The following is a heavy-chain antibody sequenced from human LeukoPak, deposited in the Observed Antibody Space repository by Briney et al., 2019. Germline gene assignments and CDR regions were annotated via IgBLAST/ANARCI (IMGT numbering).Heavy chain of an antibody. CDR2: IIPFFGTP. Sequence: SVKVSCKASGATFSNYAINWVRQAPGQGLECMGGIIPFFGTPNYAQKFQGRLTIATDESASTAYMELSSLKSADTAIYFCAKAAGCNYDGEKWFDPWGQGTVVPVSS. D-gene: IGHD3-16*01. J-gene: IGHJ5*02. CDR1: GATFSNYA. V-gene: IGHV1-69*05. CDR3: AKAAGCNYDGEKWFDP.